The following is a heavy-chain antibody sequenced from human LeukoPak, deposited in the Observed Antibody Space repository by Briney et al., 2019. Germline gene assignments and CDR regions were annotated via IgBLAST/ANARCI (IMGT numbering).Heavy chain of an antibody. CDR1: GGSISSSSYY. Sequence: SETLSLTCTVSGGSISSSSYYWGWIRQPPGKGLEWIGSIYYSGSTYYNPSLKSRVTISVDTSKNQFSLKLSSVTAADTAVYYCATRDADYGDYYVDYWGQGTLVTVSS. CDR2: IYYSGST. V-gene: IGHV4-39*07. CDR3: ATRDADYGDYYVDY. J-gene: IGHJ4*02. D-gene: IGHD4-17*01.